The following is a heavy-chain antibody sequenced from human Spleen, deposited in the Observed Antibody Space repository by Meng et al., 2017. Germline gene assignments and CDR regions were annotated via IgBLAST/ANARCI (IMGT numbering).Heavy chain of an antibody. CDR3: ARARRYSSSSHPLDP. J-gene: IGHJ5*02. CDR2: IFYTGST. CDR1: GGSISNYY. Sequence: QVQLQESGPGLVKPSETLSLTCTVSGGSISNYYWSWIRQPPGKGLEWIGYIFYTGSTNYNPSLKSRVTISVDTAKNQFSLKLSSVTAADTAVYYCARARRYSSSSHPLDPWGQGTLVTVSS. D-gene: IGHD6-6*01. V-gene: IGHV4-59*08.